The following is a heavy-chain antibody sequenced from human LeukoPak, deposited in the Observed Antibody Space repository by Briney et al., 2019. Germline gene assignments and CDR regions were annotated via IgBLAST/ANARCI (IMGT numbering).Heavy chain of an antibody. V-gene: IGHV4-59*01. CDR2: IYDSGST. Sequence: SETLSLTCAVSGGSISGYYWSWIRQPPGKGLEWIGYIYDSGSTNYNPSLKSRVIISVDTSKNQFSLKLNSVTAADTAVYYCARVGGTNFYYYGLDVWGQGTTVTVSS. D-gene: IGHD3-3*01. CDR3: ARVGGTNFYYYGLDV. J-gene: IGHJ6*02. CDR1: GGSISGYY.